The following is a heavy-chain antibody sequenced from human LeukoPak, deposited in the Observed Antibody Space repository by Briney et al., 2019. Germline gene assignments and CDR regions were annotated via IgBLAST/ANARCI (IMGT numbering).Heavy chain of an antibody. CDR2: INHSGRT. Sequence: PSETLSLTCAVYGGSFSGEYWSWIRQPPGKGLEWIGEINHSGRTNFNPSLKSRVTISVDTSKNQFSLKMTSLTAADTAVYHCARAPSGEVESATRGDYFDYWGQGTLVTVPS. V-gene: IGHV4-34*01. CDR1: GGSFSGEY. CDR3: ARAPSGEVESATRGDYFDY. D-gene: IGHD7-27*01. J-gene: IGHJ4*02.